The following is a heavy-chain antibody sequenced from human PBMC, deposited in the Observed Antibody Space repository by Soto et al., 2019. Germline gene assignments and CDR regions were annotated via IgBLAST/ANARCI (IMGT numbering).Heavy chain of an antibody. Sequence: HPGGSLRLSCAASGFTFSSYAMSWVRQAPGKGLEWVSAISGSGGSTYYADSVKGRFTISRDNSKNTLYLQMNSLRAEDTAVYYCANRLLQYPNSYYYGMDVWGQGTTVTVSS. CDR3: ANRLLQYPNSYYYGMDV. J-gene: IGHJ6*02. CDR2: ISGSGGST. D-gene: IGHD4-4*01. V-gene: IGHV3-23*01. CDR1: GFTFSSYA.